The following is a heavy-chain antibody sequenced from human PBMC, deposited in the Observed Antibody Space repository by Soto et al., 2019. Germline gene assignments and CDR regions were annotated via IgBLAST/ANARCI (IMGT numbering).Heavy chain of an antibody. CDR1: GYTFTGYY. CDR2: INPNSGGT. CDR3: ARAGILGTRTYYSYYYMDV. V-gene: IGHV1-2*04. D-gene: IGHD1-1*01. J-gene: IGHJ6*03. Sequence: QVQLVQSGAEVKKPGASVKVSCKAPGYTFTGYYMHWVRQARGQGLEWMGWINPNSGGTNYAQKFQGWVTMTRDTSIRTAYMELSRLRSDHTAVYYCARAGILGTRTYYSYYYMDVRGKGNPVTVSS.